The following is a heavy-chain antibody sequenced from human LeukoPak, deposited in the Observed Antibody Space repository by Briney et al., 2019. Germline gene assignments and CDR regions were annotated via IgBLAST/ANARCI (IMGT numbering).Heavy chain of an antibody. V-gene: IGHV1-18*01. D-gene: IGHD3-9*01. CDR1: GYTFTSYG. J-gene: IGHJ3*02. CDR3: ARDRRSGYFDWSPPDAFDI. Sequence: ASVKVSCKASGYTFTSYGISWVRQAPGQGLEWMGWISAYNGNTNYAQKLQGRVTMTTDTSTSTAYMELRSLRSDDTAVYYCARDRRSGYFDWSPPDAFDIWGQGTMVTVSS. CDR2: ISAYNGNT.